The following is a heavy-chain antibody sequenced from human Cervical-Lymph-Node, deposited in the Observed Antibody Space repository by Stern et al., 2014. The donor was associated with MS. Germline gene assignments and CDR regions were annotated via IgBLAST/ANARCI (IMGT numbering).Heavy chain of an antibody. J-gene: IGHJ4*02. V-gene: IGHV4-39*01. CDR3: ASLNGSGSYPDY. CDR1: GGSTSSSNYY. Sequence: QLQLQESGPGLVKPSETLSLTCTVSGGSTSSSNYYWGWIRQPPGKGLEWIASISHSGSSYSIPSLKSRLPIPFNTSKTQFPLKLISVTAADTAVYYCASLNGSGSYPDYWGQGTLVIVSS. D-gene: IGHD3-10*01. CDR2: ISHSGSS.